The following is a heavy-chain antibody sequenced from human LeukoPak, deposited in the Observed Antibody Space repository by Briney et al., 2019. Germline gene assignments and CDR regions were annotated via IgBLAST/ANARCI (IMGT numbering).Heavy chain of an antibody. V-gene: IGHV1-69*13. D-gene: IGHD2-2*01. J-gene: IGHJ6*02. CDR1: GGTFSSYA. Sequence: ASVKVSCKASGGTFSSYAISWVRQAPGQGLEWMGGIIPIFGTATYAQKFQGRVTITADESTSTAYMELSSLRSEDTAVYYCARYCSSTSCQIVSYYYYGMDVWGQGTTVTVSS. CDR3: ARYCSSTSCQIVSYYYYGMDV. CDR2: IIPIFGTA.